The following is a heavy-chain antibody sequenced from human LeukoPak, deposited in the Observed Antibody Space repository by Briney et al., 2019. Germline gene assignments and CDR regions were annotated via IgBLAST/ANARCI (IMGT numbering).Heavy chain of an antibody. V-gene: IGHV1-24*01. Sequence: ASVKVSCKVSGYTVTELSMHWVRQSPGKGLEWMGGFHPEDGETIYAQKFQGRVTITADESTNTAYMELSSLRSEDTAVYYCARDLNSGTYYMWGQGTLVTVSS. D-gene: IGHD1-26*01. CDR2: FHPEDGET. CDR3: ARDLNSGTYYM. J-gene: IGHJ4*02. CDR1: GYTVTELS.